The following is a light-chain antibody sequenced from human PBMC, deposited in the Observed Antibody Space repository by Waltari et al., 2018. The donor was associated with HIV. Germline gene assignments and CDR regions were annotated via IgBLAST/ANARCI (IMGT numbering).Light chain of an antibody. CDR1: SSTIGTGYD. J-gene: IGLJ2*01. CDR2: GNN. V-gene: IGLV1-40*01. CDR3: QSYDISLSASVV. Sequence: QSMLTQPPSVSGAPGQRVSISCTGSSSTIGTGYDVPWYPQLPGTAPKLLISGNNNRPSGVPDRFSASKSGTSASLTISGLQAEDEAVYFCQSYDISLSASVVFGGGTKLTVL.